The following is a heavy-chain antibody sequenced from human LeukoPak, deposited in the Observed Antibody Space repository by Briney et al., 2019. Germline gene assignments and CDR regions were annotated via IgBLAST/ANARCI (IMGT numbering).Heavy chain of an antibody. V-gene: IGHV5-51*01. D-gene: IGHD3-22*01. CDR3: TTYSETNGYYAFDI. CDR1: GYIFTNYW. CDR2: IQPGDSYT. Sequence: GESLKISCKASGYIFTNYWIGWVRQMPGKGLEWMGIIQPGDSYTGYSPSFQGQVTISADKSVTTAYLRWSSQKAWDTAMYYCTTYSETNGYYAFDIWGQGTLVTVSS. J-gene: IGHJ3*02.